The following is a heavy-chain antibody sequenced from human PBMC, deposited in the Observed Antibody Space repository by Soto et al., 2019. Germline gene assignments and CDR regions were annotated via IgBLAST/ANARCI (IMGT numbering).Heavy chain of an antibody. CDR2: IWYDGSNK. CDR3: ARGLEWLESPVDY. CDR1: GFTFSSYG. D-gene: IGHD6-19*01. Sequence: PGGSLRLSCAASGFTFSSYGMHWVRQAPGKGLEWVAVIWYDGSNKYYADSVKGRFTISRDNSKNTLYLQMNSLRAEDTAVYYCARGLEWLESPVDYWGQGTLVTVSS. V-gene: IGHV3-33*01. J-gene: IGHJ4*02.